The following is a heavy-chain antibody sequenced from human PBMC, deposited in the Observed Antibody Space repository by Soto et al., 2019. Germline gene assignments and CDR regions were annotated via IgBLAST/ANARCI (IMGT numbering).Heavy chain of an antibody. D-gene: IGHD6-19*01. J-gene: IGHJ6*02. CDR1: GYPYTNSY. V-gene: IGHV1-2*02. CDR2: IHPNTGGT. Sequence: QVQLVQSGAEVRKPGASVKVSCKASGYPYTNSYMHWVRQAPGQGLEWMGWIHPNTGGTNYAQKFTGRVTLTRDRSVSTVYMELNRLTSDDTAIYFCASDFRTRGWFRQAGNFAMDVWGQGTTVTVS. CDR3: ASDFRTRGWFRQAGNFAMDV.